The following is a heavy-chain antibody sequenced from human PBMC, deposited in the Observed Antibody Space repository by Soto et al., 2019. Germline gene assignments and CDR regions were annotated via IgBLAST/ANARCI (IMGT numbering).Heavy chain of an antibody. V-gene: IGHV1-3*01. CDR2: INAGNGNT. J-gene: IGHJ4*02. Sequence: ASVKVTCKASGYTFTGCAMHWVRQAPGQRLEWMGWINAGNGNTKYSQKFQGRVTITRDTSASTAYMELSSLRSEDTAVYYCARAVAVPADFDYWGPGTLVTVSS. CDR1: GYTFTGCA. D-gene: IGHD6-19*01. CDR3: ARAVAVPADFDY.